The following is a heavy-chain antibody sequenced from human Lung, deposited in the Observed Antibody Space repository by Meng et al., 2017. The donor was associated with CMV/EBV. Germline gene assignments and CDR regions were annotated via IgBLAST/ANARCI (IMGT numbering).Heavy chain of an antibody. D-gene: IGHD2-2*01. CDR2: IYQRGSP. CDR3: ARGLGYCNSATCYSYFYYAMEV. Sequence: LXCAVYGGSLSGHSWSWIRQPPGQGLEWIGDIYQRGSPNYNSSLKSRVTISLDTSRNQFSLNLKSLTAADGAVYFCARGLGYCNSATCYSYFYYAMEVWXQGTXVTVSS. CDR1: GGSLSGHS. J-gene: IGHJ6*02. V-gene: IGHV4-34*01.